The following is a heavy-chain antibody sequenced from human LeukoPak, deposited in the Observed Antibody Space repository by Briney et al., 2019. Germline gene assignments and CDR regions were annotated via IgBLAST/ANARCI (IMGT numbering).Heavy chain of an antibody. Sequence: GASVKVSCKASGYTFTGYGISWVRQAPGQGLEWMGWISAYNGNTNYAQKLQGRVTMTTDTSTSTAYMELSRLRSDDTAVYYCARARGYSPLGYMDVWGKGTTVTVSS. CDR2: ISAYNGNT. CDR1: GYTFTGYG. V-gene: IGHV1-18*01. CDR3: ARARGYSPLGYMDV. J-gene: IGHJ6*03. D-gene: IGHD5-18*01.